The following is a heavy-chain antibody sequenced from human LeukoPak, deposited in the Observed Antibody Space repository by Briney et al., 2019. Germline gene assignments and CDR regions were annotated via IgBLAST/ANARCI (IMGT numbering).Heavy chain of an antibody. CDR1: GYSFTSYW. D-gene: IGHD6-13*01. CDR2: IYPGDSDT. CDR3: ARPGEAAAGDYYFDY. J-gene: IGHJ4*02. Sequence: GESLKISCKGSGYSFTSYWIGWVRQMPGKGLEWMGFIYPGDSDTRYSPSFQGQVTISADKSISTAYLQWSSLKASDTAMYYCARPGEAAAGDYYFDYWGQGTLVTVSS. V-gene: IGHV5-51*01.